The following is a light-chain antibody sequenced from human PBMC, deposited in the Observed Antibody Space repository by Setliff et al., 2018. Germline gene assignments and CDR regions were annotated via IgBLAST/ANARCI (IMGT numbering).Light chain of an antibody. CDR1: SSDVGGINH. CDR3: SSYAGNYIYV. J-gene: IGLJ1*01. V-gene: IGLV2-8*01. CDR2: EVS. Sequence: QSALTQPRSASGSPGQSVTISCTRTSSDVGGINHVSWYQQHPGKAPRLMIFEVSKRPSGVPDRFSGSKSGNTASLTVSGLQAEDEADYYCSSYAGNYIYVFGTGTKVTVL.